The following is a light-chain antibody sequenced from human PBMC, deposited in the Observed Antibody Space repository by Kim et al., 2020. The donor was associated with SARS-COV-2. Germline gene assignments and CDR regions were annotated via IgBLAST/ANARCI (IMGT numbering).Light chain of an antibody. V-gene: IGKV1-39*01. CDR3: QQSYSTPQT. CDR1: QSISSY. Sequence: ASVGDRVTITCRASQSISSYLNWYQQKPGKAPKLLIYAASSLQSGVPSRFSGSGSGTDFTLIISSLQPEDFATYYCQQSYSTPQTFGQGTKVDIK. J-gene: IGKJ1*01. CDR2: AAS.